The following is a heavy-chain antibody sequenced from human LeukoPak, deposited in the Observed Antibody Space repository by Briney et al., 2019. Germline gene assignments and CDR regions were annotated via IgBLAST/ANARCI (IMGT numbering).Heavy chain of an antibody. D-gene: IGHD5-18*01. V-gene: IGHV4-61*08. Sequence: SETLSLTCTVSGGSISSGDYYWSWIRQPPGKGLEWIGYIYYSGSTNYNPSLKSRVTISVDTSKNQFSLKLSSVTAADTAVYYCARDQGYSYGPSWFDPWGQGTLVTVSS. CDR3: ARDQGYSYGPSWFDP. CDR1: GGSISSGDYY. J-gene: IGHJ5*02. CDR2: IYYSGST.